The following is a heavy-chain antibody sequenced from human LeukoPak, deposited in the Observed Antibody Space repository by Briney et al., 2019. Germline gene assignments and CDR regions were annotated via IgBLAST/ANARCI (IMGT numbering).Heavy chain of an antibody. CDR3: ARAVVVVPAATPYYFDY. J-gene: IGHJ4*02. V-gene: IGHV4-59*12. Sequence: SETLSLTCTVSGGSISSYYWSWIRQPPGKGLEWIGYIYYSGSTNYNPSLKSRVTISVDTSKNQFSLKLSSVTAADTAVYYCARAVVVVPAATPYYFDYWGQGTLVTVSS. CDR1: GGSISSYY. CDR2: IYYSGST. D-gene: IGHD2-2*01.